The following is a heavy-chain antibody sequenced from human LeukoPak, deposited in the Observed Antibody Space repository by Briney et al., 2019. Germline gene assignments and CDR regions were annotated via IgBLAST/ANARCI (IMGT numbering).Heavy chain of an antibody. CDR2: IYYSGST. CDR3: ARRPDGYKGLRRFYYFDY. V-gene: IGHV4-30-4*08. J-gene: IGHJ4*02. CDR1: GGSISSGDYY. Sequence: PSQTLSLTCTVSGGSISSGDYYWSWIRQPPGKGLEWIGYIYYSGSTYYNPSLKSRVTISVDTSKNQFSLKLSSVTAADTAVYYCARRPDGYKGLRRFYYFDYWGQGTLVTVSS. D-gene: IGHD5-24*01.